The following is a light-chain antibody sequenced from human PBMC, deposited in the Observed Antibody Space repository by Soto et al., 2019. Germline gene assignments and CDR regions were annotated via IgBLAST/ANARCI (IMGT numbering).Light chain of an antibody. V-gene: IGKV1-33*01. CDR1: QDIKNY. Sequence: DIQMTQSPSSLSASVGDRVTITCQASQDIKNYLNWYQQKPGKAPKLLIYGASNLETAVPSRFSGGGSGTDFTFTITRLQPEDFATYYCQQYDSLAQCTFGGGTKVEIE. CDR3: QQYDSLAQCT. J-gene: IGKJ4*01. CDR2: GAS.